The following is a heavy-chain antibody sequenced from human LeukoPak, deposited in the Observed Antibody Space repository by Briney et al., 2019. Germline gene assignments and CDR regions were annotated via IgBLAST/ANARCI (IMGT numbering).Heavy chain of an antibody. Sequence: GGSLRLSCTASGFNFGDASMNWVRQAPGKGLEWVSGISGSGTNTYYADSVKGRFTISRDNSKNTLYMQMNSLRAEDTAVYYCAKGDKPVIAMVKFDYWGQGTLVTVSS. D-gene: IGHD5-18*01. J-gene: IGHJ4*02. CDR3: AKGDKPVIAMVKFDY. CDR2: ISGSGTNT. V-gene: IGHV3-23*01. CDR1: GFNFGDAS.